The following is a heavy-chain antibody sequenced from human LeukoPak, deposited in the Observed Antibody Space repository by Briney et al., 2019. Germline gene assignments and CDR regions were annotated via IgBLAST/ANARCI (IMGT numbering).Heavy chain of an antibody. CDR2: ISAYNGNT. V-gene: IGHV1-18*01. D-gene: IGHD6-13*01. CDR3: ARDGQLVLYYYGMDV. J-gene: IGHJ6*02. Sequence: ASEKVSCKASGYTFTSYGINWVRQAPGQGLEWMGWISAYNGNTNYAQKLQGRVTMTTDTSTSTAYMELRSLRSDDTAVYYCARDGQLVLYYYGMDVWGQGTTVTVSS. CDR1: GYTFTSYG.